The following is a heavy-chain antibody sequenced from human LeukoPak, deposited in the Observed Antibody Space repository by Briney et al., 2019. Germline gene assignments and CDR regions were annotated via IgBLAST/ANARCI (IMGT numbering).Heavy chain of an antibody. V-gene: IGHV3-49*03. J-gene: IGHJ2*01. Sequence: GGSLGLSCTASGFTFGDYAMSWFRQAPGKGLEWVGFIRSKAYGGTTEYAASVKGRFTISRDASKSIAYLQMNSLKTEDTAVYYCTRSRLLRYWYFDLWGRGTLVTVSS. CDR1: GFTFGDYA. D-gene: IGHD2-21*02. CDR3: TRSRLLRYWYFDL. CDR2: IRSKAYGGTT.